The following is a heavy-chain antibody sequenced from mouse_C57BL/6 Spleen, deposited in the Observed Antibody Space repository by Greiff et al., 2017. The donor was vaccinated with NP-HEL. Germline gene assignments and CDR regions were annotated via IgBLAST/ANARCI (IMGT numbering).Heavy chain of an antibody. V-gene: IGHV1-80*01. CDR1: GYAFSSYW. CDR3: ARNPTPLTTVVADWYFDV. D-gene: IGHD1-1*01. CDR2: IYPGDGDT. J-gene: IGHJ1*03. Sequence: QVQLKESGAELVKPGASVKISCKASGYAFSSYWMNWVKQRPGKGLEWIGQIYPGDGDTNYNGKFKGKATLTADKSSSTAYMQLSSLTSEDSAVYFCARNPTPLTTVVADWYFDVWGTGTTVTVSS.